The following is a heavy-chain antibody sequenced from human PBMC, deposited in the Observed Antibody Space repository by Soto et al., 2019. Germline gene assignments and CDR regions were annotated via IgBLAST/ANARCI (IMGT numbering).Heavy chain of an antibody. D-gene: IGHD6-19*01. V-gene: IGHV3-30*18. Sequence: GGSLRLSCAASGFTFSSYGMHWVRQAPGKGLEWVAVITYDGSNKYYADSVKGRFTISRDNSKNTLSLHLNTLKPEDTAVYHCAKDRVGGTFYTPLGFWGQGTLVTVSS. J-gene: IGHJ4*02. CDR3: AKDRVGGTFYTPLGF. CDR2: ITYDGSNK. CDR1: GFTFSSYG.